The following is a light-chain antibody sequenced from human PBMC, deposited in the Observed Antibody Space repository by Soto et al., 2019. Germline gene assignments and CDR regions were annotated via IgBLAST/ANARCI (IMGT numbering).Light chain of an antibody. CDR1: QGIAPY. CDR2: AAS. CDR3: QKYNSAPLT. J-gene: IGKJ4*01. V-gene: IGKV1-27*01. Sequence: DVQITHSPSSLSASVGDRVTITCRASQGIAPYLAWFHQKPGKVPKLLIYAASTLQSGVPSRFSGSGSGTDFTLTISRLQPEDVATYYWQKYNSAPLTFGGGTKVAIK.